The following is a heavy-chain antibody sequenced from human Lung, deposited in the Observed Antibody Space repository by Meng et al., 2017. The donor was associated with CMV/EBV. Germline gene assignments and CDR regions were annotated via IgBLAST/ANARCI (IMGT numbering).Heavy chain of an antibody. D-gene: IGHD1-1*01. CDR2: IKQDESEI. CDR1: GFTFSSFW. Sequence: GGSXRLXCAASGFTFSSFWMAWVRQAAGKGLEWVGNIKQDESEIQYVGSVKGRFTITRDHAKNSLFLQMNSLRAEDTAVYYCARSMLEVNRYYYGMEVWGEGNXVTVSS. V-gene: IGHV3-7*01. CDR3: ARSMLEVNRYYYGMEV. J-gene: IGHJ6*04.